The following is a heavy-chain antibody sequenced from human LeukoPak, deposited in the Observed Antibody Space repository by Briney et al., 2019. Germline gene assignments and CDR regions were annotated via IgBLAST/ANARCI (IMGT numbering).Heavy chain of an antibody. CDR1: GGSISSYH. V-gene: IGHV4-59*08. CDR3: ARHYGDSHFDH. J-gene: IGHJ4*02. D-gene: IGHD4-17*01. CDR2: IYYSGST. Sequence: SETLSLTCTVSGGSISSYHWSWIRQPPGKGLEWIGYIYYSGSTNYNPSLKSRVTISVDTSKNQFSLKLSSVTAADTAVYYCARHYGDSHFDHWGQGTLVTVSS.